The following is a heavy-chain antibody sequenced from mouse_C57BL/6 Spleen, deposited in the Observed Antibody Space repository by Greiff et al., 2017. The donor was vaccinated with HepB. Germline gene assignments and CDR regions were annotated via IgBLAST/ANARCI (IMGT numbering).Heavy chain of an antibody. Sequence: EVQLQESGPGLVKPSQSLSLTCSVTGYSITSGYYWNWIRQFPGNKLEWMGYISYDGSNNYNPSLKNRISITRDTSKNQCFLKLNSVTTEDTATYYCARGTTVVAHWYFDVWGTGTTVTVSS. D-gene: IGHD1-1*01. CDR3: ARGTTVVAHWYFDV. V-gene: IGHV3-6*01. J-gene: IGHJ1*03. CDR1: GYSITSGYY. CDR2: ISYDGSN.